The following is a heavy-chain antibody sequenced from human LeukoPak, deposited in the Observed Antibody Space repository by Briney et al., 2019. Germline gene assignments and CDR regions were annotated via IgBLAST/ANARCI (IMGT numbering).Heavy chain of an antibody. CDR1: GFTFSSYG. CDR2: ISYDGSNK. J-gene: IGHJ4*02. V-gene: IGHV3-30*18. Sequence: GGSLRLSFAASGFTFSSYGIGWVRQAAGKGLGWVAVISYDGSNKYYADSVKGRFTISRDNSKNTLYLQMNSVRDEDTAVYYCAKRRGIVVVPAAIDAIDYWGQGTLVTVSS. D-gene: IGHD2-2*02. CDR3: AKRRGIVVVPAAIDAIDY.